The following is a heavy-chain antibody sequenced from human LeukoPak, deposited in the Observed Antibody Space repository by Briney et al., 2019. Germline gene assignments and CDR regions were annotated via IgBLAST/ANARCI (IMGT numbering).Heavy chain of an antibody. Sequence: SVKVSCKTTGGRFKSYGFSWVRQAPGQGLEWMGGIIPVFDRPTYAQKFEGRVTITADKSTNTTYMEISSLTSDDTAVYYCARDAQWELRAFDVWGRGTVVIVSS. V-gene: IGHV1-69*06. CDR2: IIPVFDRP. D-gene: IGHD1-26*01. J-gene: IGHJ3*01. CDR1: GGRFKSYG. CDR3: ARDAQWELRAFDV.